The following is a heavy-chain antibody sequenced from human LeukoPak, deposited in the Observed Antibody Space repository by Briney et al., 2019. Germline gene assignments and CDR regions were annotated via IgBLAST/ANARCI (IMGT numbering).Heavy chain of an antibody. J-gene: IGHJ4*02. V-gene: IGHV4-4*07. D-gene: IGHD2-8*02. CDR1: GDSMSSDY. CDR2: IYTSGTT. Sequence: PSETLSLTCTVSGDSMSSDYWTWIRQPAGKGLEWIGRIYTSGTTNYNPSLKSRVTMSVDTSKNQFSLKVTSVTAADTAVYYCARNTAGSFDYWGQGTLVTVSS. CDR3: ARNTAGSFDY.